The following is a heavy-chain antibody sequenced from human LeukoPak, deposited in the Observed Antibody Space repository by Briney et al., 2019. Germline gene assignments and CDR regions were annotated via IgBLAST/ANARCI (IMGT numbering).Heavy chain of an antibody. CDR3: AREPYYYGSGTDY. V-gene: IGHV1-18*01. Sequence: GASVKVSCKASGYTFTSYGISWVRQDPGQGLEWMGWISAYNGNTNYAQKFQGRVTITRDTSASTAYMELSSLRSEDTAVYYCAREPYYYGSGTDYWGQGTLVTVSS. CDR2: ISAYNGNT. D-gene: IGHD3-10*01. CDR1: GYTFTSYG. J-gene: IGHJ4*02.